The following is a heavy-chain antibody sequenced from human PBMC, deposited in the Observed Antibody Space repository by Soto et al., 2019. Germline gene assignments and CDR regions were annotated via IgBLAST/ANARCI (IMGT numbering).Heavy chain of an antibody. Sequence: ASVKVSCKASGYTFTSYGISWVRQAPGQGLEWMGWISAYNGNTNYAQKLQGRVTMTTDTSTSTAYMELRSLRSDDTAVYYCARGLGYCSSTSCSGNAFDIWGQGTMVTVSS. CDR2: ISAYNGNT. CDR1: GYTFTSYG. V-gene: IGHV1-18*01. J-gene: IGHJ3*02. CDR3: ARGLGYCSSTSCSGNAFDI. D-gene: IGHD2-2*01.